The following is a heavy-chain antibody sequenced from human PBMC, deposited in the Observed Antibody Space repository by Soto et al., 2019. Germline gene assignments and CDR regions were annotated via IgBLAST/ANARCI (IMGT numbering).Heavy chain of an antibody. D-gene: IGHD6-13*01. Sequence: EVQLVESGGGWVQPGGSLRLSCAASGFTFSNYWMSWVRQAPGKGLEWVANITQDGSQKYYVDSVKGRFTISRDHAKNSLYLERNSLIAEDAAVYSCARILPLEAAGAPSEFDPWGQGTLVTVSS. CDR2: ITQDGSQK. V-gene: IGHV3-7*03. CDR1: GFTFSNYW. J-gene: IGHJ5*02. CDR3: ARILPLEAAGAPSEFDP.